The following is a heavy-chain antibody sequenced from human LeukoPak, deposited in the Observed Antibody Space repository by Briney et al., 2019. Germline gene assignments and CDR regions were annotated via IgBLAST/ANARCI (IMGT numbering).Heavy chain of an antibody. D-gene: IGHD3-9*01. V-gene: IGHV3-74*01. CDR2: INSDGSST. CDR3: ARWYYDILTGYPAFDY. CDR1: GFTFSSYW. Sequence: GGSLRLSCAASGFTFSSYWMHWVRHAPGNGLVWVSRINSDGSSTSYADSVKGRFTISRDNAKNTLYLQMNSLRAEDTAVYYCARWYYDILTGYPAFDYWGQGTLVTVSS. J-gene: IGHJ4*02.